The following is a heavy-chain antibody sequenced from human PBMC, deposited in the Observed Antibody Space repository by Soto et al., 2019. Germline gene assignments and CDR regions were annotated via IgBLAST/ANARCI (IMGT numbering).Heavy chain of an antibody. J-gene: IGHJ5*02. V-gene: IGHV1-18*01. CDR1: GYTFFNYG. CDR2: ISAYNGNR. Sequence: ASVKVSCKASGYTFFNYGISWVRQAPGQGLEWMGWISAYNGNRNYAQIFQDRVTMTTDPPTKTAYMELRSLRSDDTAMYYCARRITTSSCFDPWGQGTLVTVSS. D-gene: IGHD1-1*01. CDR3: ARRITTSSCFDP.